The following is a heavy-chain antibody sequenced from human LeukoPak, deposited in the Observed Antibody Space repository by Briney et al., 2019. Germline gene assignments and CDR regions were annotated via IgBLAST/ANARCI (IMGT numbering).Heavy chain of an antibody. V-gene: IGHV3-23*01. Sequence: PGGSLRLSCAVSGFTFSNYALIWVRQAPGMGLEWVSSISADGGGTYYADSVRGRFTISRDNSKNTLYLQMNSLRAEDTAVYYCARDKLGWFRGVKPIDYWGQGTLVTVSS. J-gene: IGHJ4*02. CDR2: ISADGGGT. CDR3: ARDKLGWFRGVKPIDY. D-gene: IGHD3-10*01. CDR1: GFTFSNYA.